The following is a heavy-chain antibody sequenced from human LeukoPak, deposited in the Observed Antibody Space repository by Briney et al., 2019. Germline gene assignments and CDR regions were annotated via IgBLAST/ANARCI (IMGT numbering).Heavy chain of an antibody. V-gene: IGHV1-2*06. CDR1: GYTFTEYY. D-gene: IGHD3-10*01. Sequence: ASVKVSCKASGYTFTEYYIHWARQAPGQGHEWMGRINPNSGGTNYAQKFQDRVTMTRDTSISTAYMELSRLRFDDTAVYYCAREGPHSGSVLDYWGQGTLVTVAS. CDR3: AREGPHSGSVLDY. CDR2: INPNSGGT. J-gene: IGHJ4*02.